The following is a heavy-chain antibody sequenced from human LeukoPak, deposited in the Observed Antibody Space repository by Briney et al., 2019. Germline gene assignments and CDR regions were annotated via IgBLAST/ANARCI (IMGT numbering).Heavy chain of an antibody. CDR3: ARDKIVGATHFDY. V-gene: IGHV3-21*01. CDR1: GFTFSSYS. J-gene: IGHJ4*02. D-gene: IGHD1-26*01. Sequence: GGSLRLSCAASGFTFSSYSMNWVRQAPGKGLEWVSSITSSSSYIYYADSVKGRFTISRDNAKNSLYLQMNSLRAEDTAVYYCARDKIVGATHFDYWGQGTLVTVSS. CDR2: ITSSSSYI.